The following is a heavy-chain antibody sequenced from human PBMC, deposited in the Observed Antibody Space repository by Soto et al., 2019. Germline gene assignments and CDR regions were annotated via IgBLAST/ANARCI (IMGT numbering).Heavy chain of an antibody. Sequence: ASVKVSCKASGYTFTSYAMHWVRQAPGQRLEWMGWINAGNGNTKYSQKFQGRVTITRDTSASTAYMELSSLRSEDTAVYYCARLYYYDSSGYFGRGDYWGQGTLVTVSS. CDR2: INAGNGNT. CDR3: ARLYYYDSSGYFGRGDY. D-gene: IGHD3-22*01. J-gene: IGHJ4*02. V-gene: IGHV1-3*01. CDR1: GYTFTSYA.